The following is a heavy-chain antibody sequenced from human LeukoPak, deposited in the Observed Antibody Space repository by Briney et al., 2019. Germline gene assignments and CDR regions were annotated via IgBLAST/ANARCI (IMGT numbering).Heavy chain of an antibody. Sequence: GGSLRLSCAASGFTFSGFAMTWVRQAPGKGPEWVATVSDSGGSTYHADAVKGRFTISRDNSKDTLYAQMSSLRAEDAAVYYCAKSHSVEQRGYFDYWGQGTLVTVSS. D-gene: IGHD1/OR15-1a*01. CDR3: AKSHSVEQRGYFDY. CDR1: GFTFSGFA. J-gene: IGHJ4*02. V-gene: IGHV3-23*01. CDR2: VSDSGGST.